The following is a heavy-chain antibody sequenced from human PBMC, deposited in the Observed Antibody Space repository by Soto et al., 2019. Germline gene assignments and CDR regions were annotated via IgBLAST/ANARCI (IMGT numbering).Heavy chain of an antibody. Sequence: QEKLVESGGGVVQPGRSLRLSCAASGFTFSAYVMHWVRQAPGKGLERVKGISYDGSSKYYADSVKGRFIVSRDNSKNTLYLPMTSLRPEETDASYCAKVTFSGDYYYSYGMDVWGQGTTVTVSS. CDR1: GFTFSAYV. J-gene: IGHJ6*02. V-gene: IGHV3-30*18. CDR2: ISYDGSSK. D-gene: IGHD1-26*01. CDR3: AKVTFSGDYYYSYGMDV.